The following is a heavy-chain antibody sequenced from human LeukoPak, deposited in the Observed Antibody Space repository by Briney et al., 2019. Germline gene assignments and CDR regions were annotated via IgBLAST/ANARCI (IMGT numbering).Heavy chain of an antibody. CDR2: IKNDGSET. J-gene: IGHJ4*02. D-gene: IGHD3-10*01. V-gene: IGHV3-7*03. Sequence: GGSLRLSCAVSGFNFRDHWMDWVRQAPGKGLQWVGHIKNDGSETYYLDSLKGRFSISRDNTNNALYLQMNSLRVEDTAVYYCANEAYYYGSGSSLPDYWGQGTLVTVSS. CDR3: ANEAYYYGSGSSLPDY. CDR1: GFNFRDHW.